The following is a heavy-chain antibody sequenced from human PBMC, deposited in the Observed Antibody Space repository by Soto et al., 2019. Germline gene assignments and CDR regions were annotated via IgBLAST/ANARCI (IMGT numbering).Heavy chain of an antibody. CDR1: GGTFRTNA. V-gene: IGHV1-69*12. D-gene: IGHD3-3*02. CDR2: IIPIFPTP. J-gene: IGHJ6*02. Sequence: QVQLVQSGAEVKKPGSSVKITCKASGGTFRTNAFSWVRQAPGQGLEWMGGIIPIFPTPDYAQKFQGRVTITADESTTTIYMELSSLRSEDTATYYCARDKDRQQLGGNYYYIMDVWGQGTTVTVSS. CDR3: ARDKDRQQLGGNYYYIMDV.